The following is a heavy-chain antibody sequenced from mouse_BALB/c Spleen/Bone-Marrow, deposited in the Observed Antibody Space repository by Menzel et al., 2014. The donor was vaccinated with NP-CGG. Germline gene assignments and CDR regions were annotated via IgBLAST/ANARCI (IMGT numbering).Heavy chain of an antibody. J-gene: IGHJ2*01. D-gene: IGHD1-1*01. V-gene: IGHV5-6-3*01. CDR2: INSNGGST. CDR1: GFTFSSYG. CDR3: ARERYYGNVRIFDY. Sequence: EVQLQQSGGGLVQPGGSLKLSCAASGFTFSSYGLSWVRTTPDTRLELVETINSNGGSTYYPESVRGRLPISRYNAKNTLYRPRSSWKSEDTAMYYCARERYYGNVRIFDYGGQGTTLTVSS.